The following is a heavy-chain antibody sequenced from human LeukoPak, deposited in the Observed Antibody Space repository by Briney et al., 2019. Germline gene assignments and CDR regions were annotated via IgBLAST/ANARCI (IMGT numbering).Heavy chain of an antibody. Sequence: TGGSLRLSCAASGFTFSSYSMNWVRQAPGKGLEWVSSISSSSSYIYYADSVKGRFTISRDNAKNSLYLQMNSLRAEDTAVYYCARGDYGSASYDYYYMDVWAKGTTVTVSS. CDR2: ISSSSSYI. D-gene: IGHD3-10*01. V-gene: IGHV3-21*01. CDR3: ARGDYGSASYDYYYMDV. CDR1: GFTFSSYS. J-gene: IGHJ6*03.